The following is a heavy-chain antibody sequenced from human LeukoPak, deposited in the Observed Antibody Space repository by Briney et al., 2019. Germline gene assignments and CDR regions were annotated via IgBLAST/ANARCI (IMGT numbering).Heavy chain of an antibody. Sequence: PGGSLRLSCAASGFTFSNAWMSWVRQAPGKGLEWVGRIKSKTNGGTTDYAAPVIGRFTVSRDDSKNTLYLQMNSLKTVDTAVYYCTTGRQWELYFDYWGQGTLVTVSS. CDR2: IKSKTNGGTT. CDR3: TTGRQWELYFDY. D-gene: IGHD1-26*01. J-gene: IGHJ4*02. CDR1: GFTFSNAW. V-gene: IGHV3-15*01.